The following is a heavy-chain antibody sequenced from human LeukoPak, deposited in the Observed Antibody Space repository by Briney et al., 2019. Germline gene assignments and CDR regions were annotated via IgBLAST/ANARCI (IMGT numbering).Heavy chain of an antibody. Sequence: SETLSLTCAVYGGSFSGYYWSWIRQPPGKGLEWIGEINHSGGTNYNPSLKSRVTISVDTSKNQFSLKLSSVTAADTAVYYCASDIRRDGYNPKFDYWGQGTLVTVSS. CDR1: GGSFSGYY. D-gene: IGHD5-24*01. CDR3: ASDIRRDGYNPKFDY. J-gene: IGHJ4*02. CDR2: INHSGGT. V-gene: IGHV4-34*01.